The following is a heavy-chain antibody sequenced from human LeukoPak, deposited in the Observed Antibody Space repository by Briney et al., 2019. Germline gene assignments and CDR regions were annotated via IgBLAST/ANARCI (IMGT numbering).Heavy chain of an antibody. CDR2: INHGGST. CDR1: GASFSGYF. J-gene: IGHJ3*01. CDR3: ARFGPPDAFDV. Sequence: SETLSLTCTVSGASFSGYFWSWIRQAPGKGLERIGEINHGGSTNYNPSLKSRVTISVDASENQFSLRLHSVTAADTAVYYCARFGPPDAFDVWGPGTVVIVAS. V-gene: IGHV4-34*01. D-gene: IGHD3-16*01.